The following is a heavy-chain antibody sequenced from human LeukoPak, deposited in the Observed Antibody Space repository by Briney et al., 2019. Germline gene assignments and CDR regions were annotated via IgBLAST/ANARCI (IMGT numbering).Heavy chain of an antibody. V-gene: IGHV4-59*07. D-gene: IGHD2-2*01. CDR3: ARAPLVAVPAARMPYYFDY. Sequence: SDTLSLMRTVSGVPMSSYYLIWLRPPAGRGLEGVGYIYYSGSTNYNPSLKSRVTISVDTSKNQFSLKLSSVTAADTAVYYCARAPLVAVPAARMPYYFDYWGQGTLVTVSS. CDR1: GVPMSSYY. CDR2: IYYSGST. J-gene: IGHJ4*02.